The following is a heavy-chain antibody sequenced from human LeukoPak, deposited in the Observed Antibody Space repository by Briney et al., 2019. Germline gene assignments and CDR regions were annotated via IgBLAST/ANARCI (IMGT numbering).Heavy chain of an antibody. V-gene: IGHV3-23*01. CDR1: GFTFSSYS. Sequence: GGSLRLSCAASGFTFSSYSMTWVRQAPGKGLEWVSAISKSGDSTYYADSVKGRFTISRDNSKNTIYLQMNSLRVEDTAVYYCAKLSGWTGWFFDYWGQGTVVTVSS. J-gene: IGHJ4*02. D-gene: IGHD6-19*01. CDR3: AKLSGWTGWFFDY. CDR2: ISKSGDST.